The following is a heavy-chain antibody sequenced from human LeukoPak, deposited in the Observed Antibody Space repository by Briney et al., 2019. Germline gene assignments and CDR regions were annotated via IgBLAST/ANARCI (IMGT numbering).Heavy chain of an antibody. J-gene: IGHJ5*02. D-gene: IGHD2-21*02. Sequence: GRSLRLSCAASGFTFSSYAMHWVRQAPGKGLEWVAVISYDGSNKYYADSVKGRFTISRDSSKNTLYLQMNSLRAEDTAVYYCARGLVTAIADWFDPWGQGTLVTVSS. CDR3: ARGLVTAIADWFDP. V-gene: IGHV3-30-3*01. CDR2: ISYDGSNK. CDR1: GFTFSSYA.